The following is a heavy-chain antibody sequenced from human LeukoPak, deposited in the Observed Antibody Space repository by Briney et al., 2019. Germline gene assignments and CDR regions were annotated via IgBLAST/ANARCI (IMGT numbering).Heavy chain of an antibody. J-gene: IGHJ4*02. D-gene: IGHD6-6*01. V-gene: IGHV1-2*02. CDR3: ARDGYSSSPDY. CDR2: INPNSGGT. CDR1: GSTFTDYY. Sequence: ASVKVSCKASGSTFTDYYIHWVRQAPGQGLEWMGWINPNSGGTNYAQRLQGRVTMTRDTPISTAYMELSRLRSDDTAVYYCARDGYSSSPDYWGQGTLVTVSS.